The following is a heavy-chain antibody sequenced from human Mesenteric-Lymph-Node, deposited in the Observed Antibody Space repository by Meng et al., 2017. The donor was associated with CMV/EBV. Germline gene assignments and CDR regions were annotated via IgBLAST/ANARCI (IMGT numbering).Heavy chain of an antibody. CDR2: INHSGST. CDR3: ARGGDYYYYYGMDV. Sequence: SETLSLTCTVSGDSINTGGLHWTWIRQPPGKGLEWIGEINHSGSTNYNPSLKSRVTISVDTSKNQFSLKLSSVTAADTAVYYCARGGDYYYYYGMDVWGQGTTVTVSS. D-gene: IGHD3-16*01. V-gene: IGHV4-61*08. CDR1: GDSINTGGLH. J-gene: IGHJ6*02.